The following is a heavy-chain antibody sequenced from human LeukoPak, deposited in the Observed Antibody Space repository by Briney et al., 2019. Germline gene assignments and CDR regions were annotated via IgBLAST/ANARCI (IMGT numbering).Heavy chain of an antibody. Sequence: SETLSLTCTVSGGSISSSSYYWGWIRQPPGKGLEWIGSIYYSGSTYYNPSLKSRVTISVDTSKNQFSLKLSSVTAADTAVYYCAREKGDYYGSGTYWGVGYWGQGTLVTVSS. D-gene: IGHD3-10*01. CDR2: IYYSGST. CDR1: GGSISSSSYY. V-gene: IGHV4-39*02. CDR3: AREKGDYYGSGTYWGVGY. J-gene: IGHJ4*02.